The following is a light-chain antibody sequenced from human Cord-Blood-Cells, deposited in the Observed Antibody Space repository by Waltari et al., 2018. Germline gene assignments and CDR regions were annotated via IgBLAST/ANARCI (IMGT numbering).Light chain of an antibody. CDR1: QSVSRN. Sequence: EIVMTQSPATLSVSPGDRATLSCRASQSVSRNLAWYQQKPGQAPRLLIYGASTRATGIPARFSCSGSGTEFTLTISSLQSEDFAVYYCQQYNNWPPLTFGGGTKVEIK. V-gene: IGKV3-15*01. J-gene: IGKJ4*02. CDR2: GAS. CDR3: QQYNNWPPLT.